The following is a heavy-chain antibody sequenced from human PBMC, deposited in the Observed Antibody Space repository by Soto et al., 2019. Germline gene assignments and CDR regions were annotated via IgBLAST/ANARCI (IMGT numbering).Heavy chain of an antibody. V-gene: IGHV1-2*04. Sequence: QVQLVQSGAEVKKPGASVKVSCKASGYTFTGYYMHWVRQAPGQGLEWMGWINPNSGGTNYAQKFQGWVTMTRDTAISTAYMELSRLRSDDTAVYYCARARWIGAGWFDPWGQGTLVTVSS. CDR2: INPNSGGT. D-gene: IGHD5-12*01. J-gene: IGHJ5*02. CDR3: ARARWIGAGWFDP. CDR1: GYTFTGYY.